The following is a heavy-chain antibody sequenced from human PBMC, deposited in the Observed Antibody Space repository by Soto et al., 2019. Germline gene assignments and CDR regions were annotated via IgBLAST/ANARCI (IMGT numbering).Heavy chain of an antibody. J-gene: IGHJ4*02. CDR1: GFTFDDFA. Sequence: EVQLVESGGGLVQPGRSLRLSCAASGFTFDDFAMHWVRQAPGKGLEWVTGISWNSAMIGYADSVKGRFTISRDNAKNSLYLQMNXLRPEDTALYFCAKDNRADRGAFDYWGQGTLVSVFS. CDR3: AKDNRADRGAFDY. V-gene: IGHV3-9*01. CDR2: ISWNSAMI. D-gene: IGHD3-10*01.